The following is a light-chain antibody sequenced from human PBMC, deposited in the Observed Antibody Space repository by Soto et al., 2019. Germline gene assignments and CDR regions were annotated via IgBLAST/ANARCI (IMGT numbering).Light chain of an antibody. V-gene: IGLV2-14*01. CDR3: SSFVGAPVI. Sequence: QSALTQPASVSGSPGQSITISCTGSSSDVGAYKHVSWFQDHPGKAPKLLVYEVSNRPSGVSDRFAGSKSGNTASLTISGLRAEDEADYYCSSFVGAPVIFGGGTKVTVL. CDR1: SSDVGAYKH. J-gene: IGLJ2*01. CDR2: EVS.